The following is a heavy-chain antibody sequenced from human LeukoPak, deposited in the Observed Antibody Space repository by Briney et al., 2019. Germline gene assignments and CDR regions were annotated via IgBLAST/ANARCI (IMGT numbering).Heavy chain of an antibody. CDR2: ISGSGGST. D-gene: IGHD1-26*01. CDR1: GFTFSSYA. J-gene: IGHJ4*02. V-gene: IGHV3-23*01. CDR3: ARAGGGSRRPGY. Sequence: GGSLRLSCAASGFTFSSYAMSWVRQAPGKGLEWVSGISGSGGSTYYADSVKGRFTVSRDNSKNTLYLQMNSLRAEDTAVYYCARAGGGSRRPGYWGQGTLVTVSS.